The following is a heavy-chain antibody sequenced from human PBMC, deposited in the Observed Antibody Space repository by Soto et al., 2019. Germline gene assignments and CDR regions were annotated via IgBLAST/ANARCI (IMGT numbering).Heavy chain of an antibody. CDR3: AMEGDTATLDY. Sequence: GGSLRLSCAASGFTFSSYGMHWVRQAPGKGLEWVAVISYDGSNKYYADSVKGRFTISRDNSKNTLYLQMNSLRAEDTAVYYCAMEGDTATLDYWGQGTLVTVSS. V-gene: IGHV3-30*03. CDR1: GFTFSSYG. J-gene: IGHJ4*02. D-gene: IGHD5-18*01. CDR2: ISYDGSNK.